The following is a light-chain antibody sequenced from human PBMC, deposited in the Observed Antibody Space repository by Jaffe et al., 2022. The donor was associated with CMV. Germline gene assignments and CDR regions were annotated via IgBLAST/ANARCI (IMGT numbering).Light chain of an antibody. Sequence: QSVLTQPPSVSGTPGQRITISCSGTSSNIGSATVKWYQQVPRTAPKLVLHANNQRPSGVPDRFSGSKSGTSASLAISGLQPDDEADYYCAAWDDSLNAPIFGGGTKLTVL. CDR1: SSNIGSAT. V-gene: IGLV1-44*01. CDR3: AAWDDSLNAPI. CDR2: ANN. J-gene: IGLJ2*01.